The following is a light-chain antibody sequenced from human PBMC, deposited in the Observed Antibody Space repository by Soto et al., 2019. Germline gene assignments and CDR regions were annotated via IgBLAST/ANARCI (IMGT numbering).Light chain of an antibody. Sequence: QSVLTQPASVSGSPGQSITISCTGTSSDVGGYNYVSWYQQHPGKAPKLMIYAVSNRPSGVSNRFSGSKSGNTASLTISGLQAEDEADYYCSSYTISSTWLFGGGTKLTVL. J-gene: IGLJ3*02. CDR2: AVS. V-gene: IGLV2-14*01. CDR3: SSYTISSTWL. CDR1: SSDVGGYNY.